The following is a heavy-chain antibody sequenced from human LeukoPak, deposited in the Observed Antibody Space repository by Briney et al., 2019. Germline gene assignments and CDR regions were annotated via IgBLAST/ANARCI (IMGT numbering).Heavy chain of an antibody. D-gene: IGHD3-22*01. CDR1: GYTFTSYY. CDR2: INPSGGST. V-gene: IGHV1-46*03. Sequence: ASVKVSCKASGYTFTSYYMHWVRQAPGQGLEWMGIINPSGGSTSYAQKFQAIVTMTRDTSTSTVYMELSSLRSEDTAVYYCARGPITMIVVNWFDPWGEGTLVTVSS. CDR3: ARGPITMIVVNWFDP. J-gene: IGHJ5*02.